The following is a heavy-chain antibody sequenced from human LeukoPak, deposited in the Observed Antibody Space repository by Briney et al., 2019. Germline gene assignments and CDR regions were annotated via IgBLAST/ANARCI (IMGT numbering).Heavy chain of an antibody. V-gene: IGHV3-11*06. CDR1: GFTFSDYY. D-gene: IGHD6-13*01. CDR2: ISSSSSYI. CDR3: ARVRPDSSSWYYYGMDV. Sequence: PGGSLRLSCAASGFTFSDYYMSWIRQAPGKGLEWVSSISSSSSYIYYADSVKGRFTISRDNAKNSLYLQMNSLRAEDTAVYYCARVRPDSSSWYYYGMDVWGQGTTVTVSS. J-gene: IGHJ6*02.